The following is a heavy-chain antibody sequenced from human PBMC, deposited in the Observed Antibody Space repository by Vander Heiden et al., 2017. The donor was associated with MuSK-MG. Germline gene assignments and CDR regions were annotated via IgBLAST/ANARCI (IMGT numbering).Heavy chain of an antibody. D-gene: IGHD1-26*01. Sequence: QLQLQESGPGLVNPSETLSPTCTVSGGTISSSSYYWGWIRQPPGKGLEWIGSIYYSGSTYYNPSLKSRVTISVDTSKNQFSLKLSSVTAADTAVYYCARWGIVGATPDYWGQGTLVTVSS. J-gene: IGHJ4*02. CDR2: IYYSGST. CDR3: ARWGIVGATPDY. CDR1: GGTISSSSYY. V-gene: IGHV4-39*01.